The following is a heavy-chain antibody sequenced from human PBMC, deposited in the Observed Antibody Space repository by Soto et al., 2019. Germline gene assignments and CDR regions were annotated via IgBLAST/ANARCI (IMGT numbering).Heavy chain of an antibody. CDR3: AKDRGLVLSFYFDY. CDR1: GFTFDDYA. V-gene: IGHV3-9*01. J-gene: IGHJ4*02. Sequence: EVQLVESGGGLVRPGRSLRLSCAASGFTFDDYAMHWVRQAPGKGLEWVSGISWNSGSIGYADSVKGRFTISRDNAKNYLYLQMNSLRAEDTALYYCAKDRGLVLSFYFDYWGQGTLVTVSS. D-gene: IGHD6-19*01. CDR2: ISWNSGSI.